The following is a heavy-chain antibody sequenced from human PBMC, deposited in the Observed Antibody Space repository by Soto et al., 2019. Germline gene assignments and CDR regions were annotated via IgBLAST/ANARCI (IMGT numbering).Heavy chain of an antibody. V-gene: IGHV3-11*01. J-gene: IGHJ4*02. CDR2: ITNIDNSK. CDR1: GFIFSDHY. CDR3: AGRGGGESLDL. D-gene: IGHD1-1*01. Sequence: PGGSLRLSCEGSGFIFSDHYMIWVRQAPGKGLEWISYITNIDNSKKYADSVRGRFFISRDNAKKSLYLQMTNLRADDTAVYYGAGRGGGESLDLWGQGTLVTVSS.